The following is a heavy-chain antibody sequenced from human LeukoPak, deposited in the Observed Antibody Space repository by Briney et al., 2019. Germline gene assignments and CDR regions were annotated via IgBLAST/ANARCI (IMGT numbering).Heavy chain of an antibody. CDR1: GYTFTSYG. CDR2: ISGYNGNT. J-gene: IGHJ4*02. V-gene: IGHV1-18*01. Sequence: ASVKLSCKASGYTFTSYGISWVRQAPGQGVEWMGWISGYNGNTNYAQKFQGRVTMTRDTSISTACMELSRLSSDDTAVYYCARDLDDWGQGTLVTVSS. CDR3: ARDLDD.